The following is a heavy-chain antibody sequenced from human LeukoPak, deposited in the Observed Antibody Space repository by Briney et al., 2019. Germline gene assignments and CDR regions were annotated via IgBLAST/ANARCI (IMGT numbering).Heavy chain of an antibody. J-gene: IGHJ3*02. CDR3: ARADQDYGDFPDAFDI. Sequence: GGSLRLSCAASGFKFSSYSMNWVRQAPGKGLEWISYIISSSRTIYYADSVKGRFAISRDNAKNSLYLQMNSLRAEDTAVYYCARADQDYGDFPDAFDIWGQGTMVTVSS. CDR2: IISSSRTI. D-gene: IGHD4-17*01. CDR1: GFKFSSYS. V-gene: IGHV3-48*01.